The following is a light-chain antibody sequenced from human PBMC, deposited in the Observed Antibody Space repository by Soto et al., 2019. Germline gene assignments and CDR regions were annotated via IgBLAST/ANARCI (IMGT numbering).Light chain of an antibody. CDR3: QQFGSSPWT. CDR1: QSISSSS. CDR2: GSS. J-gene: IGKJ1*01. Sequence: EIVLMQSPGTLSLSPGERATLSCRASQSISSSSLAWYQQKASQSPRLLIYGSSSRATGIPDRFGGSGSGTDFTLIISRLEPEDFAVYFCQQFGSSPWTFGQGTKVAIK. V-gene: IGKV3-20*01.